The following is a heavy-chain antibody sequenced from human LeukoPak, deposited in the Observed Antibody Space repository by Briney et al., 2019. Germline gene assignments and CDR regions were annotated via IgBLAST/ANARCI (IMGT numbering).Heavy chain of an antibody. Sequence: PGGSLRLSCAASGFIFNTYVMTWVRQAPGKGLEWVSGISVGGVSTYYADSVKGRFTISRDNSKNTLYLQMNSLRAEDTAVYYCARRSLGEFSLFDYWGQGTLVTVSS. CDR1: GFIFNTYV. D-gene: IGHD3-16*02. CDR3: ARRSLGEFSLFDY. V-gene: IGHV3-23*01. J-gene: IGHJ4*02. CDR2: ISVGGVST.